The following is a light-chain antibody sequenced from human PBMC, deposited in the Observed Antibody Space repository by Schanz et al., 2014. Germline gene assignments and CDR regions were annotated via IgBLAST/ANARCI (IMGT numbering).Light chain of an antibody. J-gene: IGLJ2*01. CDR3: LSYTGTNPLL. V-gene: IGLV2-14*03. CDR1: TNDIGGYNF. CDR2: DVK. Sequence: QSALTQPASVSGSPGQSITISCTGTTNDIGGYNFVSWYQQHPGKAPKLIIYDVKNRPLGISDRFSGSKSGNTASLTISGLQIDDEADYYCLSYTGTNPLLFGGGTKLTVL.